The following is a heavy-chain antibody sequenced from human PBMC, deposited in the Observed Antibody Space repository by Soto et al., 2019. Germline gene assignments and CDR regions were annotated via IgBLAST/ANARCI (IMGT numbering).Heavy chain of an antibody. CDR1: GGTFSSYA. J-gene: IGHJ6*02. CDR2: IIPIFGTA. V-gene: IGHV1-69*13. CDR3: ARDLERWLQQNSPRKGYYYYGMDV. Sequence: AASVKVSCKASGGTFSSYAISWVRQAPGQGLEWMGGIIPIFGTANYAQKFQGRVTITADESTSTAYMELSSLRSEDTAVYYCARDLERWLQQNSPRKGYYYYGMDVWGQGTTVTVSS. D-gene: IGHD5-12*01.